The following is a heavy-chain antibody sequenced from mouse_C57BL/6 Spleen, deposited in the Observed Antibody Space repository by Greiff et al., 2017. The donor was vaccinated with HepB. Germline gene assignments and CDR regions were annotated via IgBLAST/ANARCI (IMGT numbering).Heavy chain of an antibody. CDR2: ISSGSSTI. V-gene: IGHV5-17*01. Sequence: EVQLVESEGGLVKPGGSLKLSCAASGFTFSDYGMHWVRQAPEKGLEWVAYISSGSSTIYYADTVKGRFTISRDNAKNTLFLQMTSLRSEDTAMYYCARGALPLGYFDVWGTGTTVTVSS. J-gene: IGHJ1*03. CDR1: GFTFSDYG. CDR3: ARGALPLGYFDV. D-gene: IGHD4-1*01.